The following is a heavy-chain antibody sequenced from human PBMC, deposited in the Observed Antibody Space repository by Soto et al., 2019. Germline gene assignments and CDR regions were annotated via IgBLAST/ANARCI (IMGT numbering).Heavy chain of an antibody. J-gene: IGHJ6*02. CDR1: GFTFSSYA. D-gene: IGHD3-10*01. CDR3: ARGRYYYGSGSYYEHYGMDV. V-gene: IGHV3-30-3*01. CDR2: ISYDGSNK. Sequence: GGSLRLSCAASGFTFSSYAMHWVRQAPGKGLEWVAVISYDGSNKYYADSVKGRFTISRDNSKNTLYLQMNSLRAEDTAVYYCARGRYYYGSGSYYEHYGMDVWGQGTTVTVSS.